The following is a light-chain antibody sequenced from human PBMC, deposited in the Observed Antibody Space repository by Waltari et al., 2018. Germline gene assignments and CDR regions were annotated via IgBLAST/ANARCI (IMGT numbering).Light chain of an antibody. CDR3: KQYYSRRT. J-gene: IGKJ1*01. V-gene: IGKV4-1*01. CDR1: QSLLYNSNDKNY. CDR2: WAS. Sequence: DIVITQSPYSLSLSLCEMVTINFKSSQSLLYNSNDKNYLAWYQQKPGQPPKLLFYWASTRHSGVPDRFSGSGSATDFTITISSMKDEDVEVYYCKQYYSRRTFGQGTRVEIK.